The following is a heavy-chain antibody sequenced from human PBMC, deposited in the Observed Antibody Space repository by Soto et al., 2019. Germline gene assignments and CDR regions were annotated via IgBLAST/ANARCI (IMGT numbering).Heavy chain of an antibody. V-gene: IGHV3-23*01. CDR2: ISGSGGST. CDR1: GFTFSSYA. J-gene: IGHJ4*02. Sequence: HPGGSLRLSCAASGFTFSSYAMSWVRQAPGKGLEWVSAISGSGGSTYYADSVKGRFTISRDNSKNTLYLQMNSLRAEDTAVYYCAKAPVQLWSPFDYWGQGTLVTVSS. D-gene: IGHD5-18*01. CDR3: AKAPVQLWSPFDY.